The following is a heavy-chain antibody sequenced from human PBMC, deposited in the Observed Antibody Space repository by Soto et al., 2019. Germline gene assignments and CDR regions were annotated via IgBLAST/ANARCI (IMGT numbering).Heavy chain of an antibody. V-gene: IGHV2-5*02. Sequence: QITLKESGPTLVKPTQTLTLTCTFSGFSLSTSGVGVGWIRQPPGKALEWLALIYWDDDKRYSPSLKSRLTITNDPAKNPVVLTMNNIDPVDTANYYCAHSYESSGLVCGQGTLVTVSS. CDR2: IYWDDDK. CDR1: GFSLSTSGVG. CDR3: AHSYESSGLV. J-gene: IGHJ4*02. D-gene: IGHD3-22*01.